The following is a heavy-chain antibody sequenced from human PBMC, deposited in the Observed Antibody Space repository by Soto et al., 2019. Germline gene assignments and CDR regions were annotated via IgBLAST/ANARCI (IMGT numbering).Heavy chain of an antibody. D-gene: IGHD3-22*01. J-gene: IGHJ6*02. V-gene: IGHV3-23*01. Sequence: GGSLRLSCAASGFTFSGYAMNWVRQAPGRGLEWVSTIVGSGAVTYYADSVKGRFTISRDNSKKKLYLQMNSLRAEDTAVYDCAKYWCKSYYDTSGYRYGMDVWGQGTTVTVSS. CDR3: AKYWCKSYYDTSGYRYGMDV. CDR1: GFTFSGYA. CDR2: IVGSGAVT.